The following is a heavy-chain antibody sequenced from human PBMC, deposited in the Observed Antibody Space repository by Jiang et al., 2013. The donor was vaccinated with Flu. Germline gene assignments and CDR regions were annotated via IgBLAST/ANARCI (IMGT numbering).Heavy chain of an antibody. CDR2: IYYSGST. D-gene: IGHD3-16*01. V-gene: IGHV4-59*01. CDR1: GGSISSYY. CDR3: ARWTFVGASSPYYYYGMDV. J-gene: IGHJ6*02. Sequence: PGLVKPSETLSLTCTVSGGSISSYYWSWIRQPPGKGLEWIGYIYYSGSTNYNPSLKSRVTISVDTSKNQFSLKLSSVTAADTAVYYCARWTFVGASSPYYYYGMDVWAKGPRSPSP.